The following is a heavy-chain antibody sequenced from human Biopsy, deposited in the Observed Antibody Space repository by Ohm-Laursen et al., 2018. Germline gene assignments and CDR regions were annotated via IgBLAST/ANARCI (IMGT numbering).Heavy chain of an antibody. CDR1: GGSISSYY. D-gene: IGHD3-22*01. J-gene: IGHJ2*01. V-gene: IGHV4-59*01. CDR2: VYYTGST. CDR3: ARDRGYYSDRTVPGYFDL. Sequence: SETLSLTCNVSGGSISSYYWSWIRQPPGKGLQWIGYVYYTGSTDYNPYLQSRVTISVDTSKNHFSLRLRSVTPADTAIYYCARDRGYYSDRTVPGYFDLWGRGTLVTVSS.